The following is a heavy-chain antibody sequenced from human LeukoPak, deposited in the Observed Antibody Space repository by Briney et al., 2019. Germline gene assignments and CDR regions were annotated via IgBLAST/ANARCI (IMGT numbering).Heavy chain of an antibody. J-gene: IGHJ4*02. V-gene: IGHV1-2*04. CDR3: ARDPGDAMIVGDL. D-gene: IGHD3-22*01. CDR2: INPKSGRT. CDR1: GYSFSDYY. Sequence: PGASVKVSCKASGYSFSDYYIHWIRLAPGQGPEWMGWINPKSGRTNYAQKFQGWATMGADTSVSTAYLELSRLKSDATAIYFCARDPGDAMIVGDLWGQGTLVAVSS.